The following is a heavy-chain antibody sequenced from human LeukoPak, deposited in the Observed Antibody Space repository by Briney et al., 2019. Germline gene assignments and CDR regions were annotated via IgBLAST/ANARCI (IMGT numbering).Heavy chain of an antibody. CDR1: GFTVSSND. D-gene: IGHD1-26*01. V-gene: IGHV3-53*01. Sequence: GGSLRLSCAASGFTVSSNDMNWVRQAPGKGLEWVSVIYSGGRTYYADSVKGRFTISRDNSKNTLYLQMNSLRAEDTAVYYCAKGEEQWELPSFDYWGQGTLVTVSS. J-gene: IGHJ4*02. CDR3: AKGEEQWELPSFDY. CDR2: IYSGGRT.